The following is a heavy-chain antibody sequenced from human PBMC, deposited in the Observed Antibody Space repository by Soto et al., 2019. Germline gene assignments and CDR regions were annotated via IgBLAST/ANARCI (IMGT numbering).Heavy chain of an antibody. CDR1: SGSINSSNW. CDR2: IYHTGNT. D-gene: IGHD3-10*01. V-gene: IGHV4-4*02. J-gene: IGHJ4*02. CDR3: AMKGPSDEAPFHS. Sequence: QVQLQESGPGLVKPSGTLSLTCGVSSGSINSSNWWSWVRQAPGQGLEWIGEIYHTGNTNENWSLKKRVTLSVDNSKKQCSLRLASVTAADTAIYFCAMKGPSDEAPFHSWGQGILVTVSS.